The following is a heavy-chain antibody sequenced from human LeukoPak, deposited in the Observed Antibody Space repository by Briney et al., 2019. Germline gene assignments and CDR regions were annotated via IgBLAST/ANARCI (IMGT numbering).Heavy chain of an antibody. V-gene: IGHV4-59*01. CDR3: ARVVLGSGYSYFDY. J-gene: IGHJ4*02. Sequence: KPSETLSLTCTVSGGSISSYYWSWIRQPPGEGLEWIGYIYYSGSTIYNPSLKSRVTISVDTSKNQFSLNLTSVTAADTAVYYCARVVLGSGYSYFDYWGQGTLVTVSS. D-gene: IGHD3-3*01. CDR2: IYYSGST. CDR1: GGSISSYY.